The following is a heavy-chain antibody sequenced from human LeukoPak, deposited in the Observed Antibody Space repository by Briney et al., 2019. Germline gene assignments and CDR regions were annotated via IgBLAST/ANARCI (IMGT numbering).Heavy chain of an antibody. V-gene: IGHV1-2*02. Sequence: ASVKVSCKASGYTFTSYDINWVRQATGQGLGWMGGMNPNSGCTNYAQKFQGRVTMTRDTSISTAYMELSRLRSDDTAVYYCARVGSGWSFDYWGQGTLVTVSS. D-gene: IGHD6-19*01. CDR2: MNPNSGCT. CDR3: ARVGSGWSFDY. J-gene: IGHJ4*02. CDR1: GYTFTSYD.